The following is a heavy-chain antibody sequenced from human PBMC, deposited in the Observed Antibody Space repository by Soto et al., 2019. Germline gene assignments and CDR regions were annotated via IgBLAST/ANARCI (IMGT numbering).Heavy chain of an antibody. Sequence: QVQLVQSGAEVKKPGSSVKVSCKASGGTFSSYTISWVRQAPGQGLEWMGRIIPILGIANYAQKFQGRVTITADKSTSTAYMELSSLRSEDTAVYYCAREQWFREDDYWGQGTLVTVSS. J-gene: IGHJ4*02. CDR3: AREQWFREDDY. V-gene: IGHV1-69*08. D-gene: IGHD3-10*01. CDR2: IIPILGIA. CDR1: GGTFSSYT.